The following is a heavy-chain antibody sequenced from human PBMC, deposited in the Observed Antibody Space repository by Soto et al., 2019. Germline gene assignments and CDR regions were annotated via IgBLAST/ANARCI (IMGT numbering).Heavy chain of an antibody. CDR2: VSGSVDST. J-gene: IGHJ4*02. V-gene: IGHV3-23*01. D-gene: IGHD3-10*01. CDR3: ATSNYGERD. Sequence: ELQVLESGGGLVQPGGSLRLTCAASGFTLRECGTSGVRQAPGKGLEWVSFVSGSVDSTYYTESVKGRFTISRDSSKNTVCLQMNSLRAEDTAVYYCATSNYGERDWGQGTLVTVSS. CDR1: GFTLRECG.